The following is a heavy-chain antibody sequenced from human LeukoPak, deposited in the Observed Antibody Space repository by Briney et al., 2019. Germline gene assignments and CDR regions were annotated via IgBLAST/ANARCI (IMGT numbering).Heavy chain of an antibody. J-gene: IGHJ4*02. CDR1: GYTFIGYY. V-gene: IGHV1-2*02. CDR3: ASGDQVTMVRGDNIGYFDY. D-gene: IGHD3-10*01. Sequence: ASVKVSCKASGYTFIGYYMHWVRQAPGQGLEWMGWINPNSGDTEYTKKFQGRVTMTRDTSISTAYLALSRLRPSDTAVYSCASGDQVTMVRGDNIGYFDYWGKGALVTVSS. CDR2: INPNSGDT.